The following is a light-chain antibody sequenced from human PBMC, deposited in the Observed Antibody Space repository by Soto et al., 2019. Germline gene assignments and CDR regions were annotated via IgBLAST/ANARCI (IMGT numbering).Light chain of an antibody. V-gene: IGKV3-20*01. Sequence: DIVLTQSPGTLSLSRGERATLSCRASQSVDSGYLAWYQQKPGQAPRLVIHAVSRRATGIPDRFSGSGSGTDFTLTISRLEPEDSAEYYCQQYGSSPRYSFGQGTKFEIK. J-gene: IGKJ2*03. CDR2: AVS. CDR3: QQYGSSPRYS. CDR1: QSVDSGY.